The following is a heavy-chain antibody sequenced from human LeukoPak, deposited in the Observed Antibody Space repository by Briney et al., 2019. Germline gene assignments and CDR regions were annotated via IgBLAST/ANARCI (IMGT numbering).Heavy chain of an antibody. J-gene: IGHJ4*02. Sequence: GGSLRLSCAASGFTLSSYSMNWVRQAPGKGLEWVSSISSSSSYIYYADSVKGRFTISRDNAKNSLYLQMNSLRAEDTAVYYCARDPTSGYYDSSGYYGYWGQGTLVTVSS. CDR1: GFTLSSYS. D-gene: IGHD3-22*01. CDR2: ISSSSSYI. V-gene: IGHV3-21*01. CDR3: ARDPTSGYYDSSGYYGY.